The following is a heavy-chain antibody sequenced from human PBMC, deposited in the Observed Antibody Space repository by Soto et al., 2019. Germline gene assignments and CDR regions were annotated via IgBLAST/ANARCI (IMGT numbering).Heavy chain of an antibody. J-gene: IGHJ4*02. D-gene: IGHD3-22*01. CDR1: GHTFSSYG. CDR3: ARGKRGYYESTGYYSFDN. Sequence: GASVKVYCKTSGHTFSSYGTTWVRQAPGQGLEWMGWIGIYNDHTNYAQNLQGRVTMTTDTSTSTAYMELRSLRSDDTAVYYCARGKRGYYESTGYYSFDNWGQGTLVAVSS. CDR2: IGIYNDHT. V-gene: IGHV1-18*01.